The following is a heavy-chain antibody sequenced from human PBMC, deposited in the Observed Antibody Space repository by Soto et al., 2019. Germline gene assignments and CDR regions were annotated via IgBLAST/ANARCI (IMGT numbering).Heavy chain of an antibody. CDR3: AIGSQWLVLRYYYDYMDV. CDR2: MNPNSGNT. CDR1: GYTFTSYD. J-gene: IGHJ6*03. V-gene: IGHV1-8*01. D-gene: IGHD6-19*01. Sequence: GASVKVSCKASGYTFTSYDINWVRQATGQGLEWMGWMNPNSGNTGYAQKFQGRVTMTRNTSISTAYMELSSLRSEDTAVYYCAIGSQWLVLRYYYDYMDVWGKGTTVTVSS.